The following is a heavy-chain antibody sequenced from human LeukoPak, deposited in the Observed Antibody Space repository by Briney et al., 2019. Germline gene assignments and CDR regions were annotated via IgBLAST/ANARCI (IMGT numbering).Heavy chain of an antibody. CDR3: ARTNVDTAMVSFDY. D-gene: IGHD5-18*01. CDR1: GFTFSDYY. CDR2: ISSSGSTI. V-gene: IGHV3-11*04. J-gene: IGHJ4*02. Sequence: PGGSLRLSCAASGFTFSDYYMSWIRQAPGKGLEWVSYISSSGSTIYYADSVKGRFTISRDNAKNSLYLQMNSLRAEDTAVYYCARTNVDTAMVSFDYWGQGTLVTVSS.